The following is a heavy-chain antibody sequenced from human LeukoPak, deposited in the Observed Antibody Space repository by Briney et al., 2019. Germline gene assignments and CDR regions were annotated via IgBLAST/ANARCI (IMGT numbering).Heavy chain of an antibody. CDR1: GYTFTGCC. CDR3: ARVRSRTNDY. Sequence: ASVKFSSKASGYTFTGCCIHWVRQAPDHGLEWMGWINPNTGDTGSAQKFQGRVTMTRDTSISTAYMELRRLTSNDTAVYYCARVRSRTNDYWGQGTLVTVSS. V-gene: IGHV1-2*02. CDR2: INPNTGDT. D-gene: IGHD3-10*01. J-gene: IGHJ4*02.